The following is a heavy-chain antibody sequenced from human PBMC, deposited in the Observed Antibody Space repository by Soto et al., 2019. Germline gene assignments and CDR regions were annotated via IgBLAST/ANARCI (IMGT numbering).Heavy chain of an antibody. CDR3: ARDYVWFGELLFSYNWFDP. J-gene: IGHJ5*02. V-gene: IGHV4-34*01. D-gene: IGHD3-10*01. CDR2: INHSGST. Sequence: QVQLQQWGAGLLKPSETLSLTCAVYGGSFSGYYWSWIRQPPGKGLEWIGEINHSGSTNYNPSLKSRVTISVDTSKNQFSLKLSSVTAADTAVYYCARDYVWFGELLFSYNWFDPWGQGTLVTVSS. CDR1: GGSFSGYY.